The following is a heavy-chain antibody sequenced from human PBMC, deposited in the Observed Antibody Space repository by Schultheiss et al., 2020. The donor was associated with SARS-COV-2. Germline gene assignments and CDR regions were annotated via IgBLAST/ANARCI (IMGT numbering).Heavy chain of an antibody. J-gene: IGHJ3*02. D-gene: IGHD6-19*01. V-gene: IGHV3-30-3*01. CDR1: GFTFDDYA. CDR2: ISYDGSNK. Sequence: GGSLRLSCAASGFTFDDYAMHWVRQAPGKGLEWVAVISYDGSNKYYADSVKGRFTISRDNSKNTLYLQMNSLRAEDTALYYCARPGLPIAVAALDIWGQGTMVTVAS. CDR3: ARPGLPIAVAALDI.